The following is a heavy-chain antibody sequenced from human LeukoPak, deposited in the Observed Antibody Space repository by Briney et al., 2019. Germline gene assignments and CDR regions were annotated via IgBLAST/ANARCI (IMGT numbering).Heavy chain of an antibody. CDR1: GGTFSSYA. D-gene: IGHD6-13*01. CDR3: ARDRLAAADY. Sequence: ASVKVSCKASGGTFSSYAISWVRQAPGQGLEWMGWISAYNGNTNYAQKLQGRVTMTTDTSTSTAYMELRSLRSDDTAVYYCARDRLAAADYWGQGTLVTVSS. J-gene: IGHJ4*02. CDR2: ISAYNGNT. V-gene: IGHV1-18*01.